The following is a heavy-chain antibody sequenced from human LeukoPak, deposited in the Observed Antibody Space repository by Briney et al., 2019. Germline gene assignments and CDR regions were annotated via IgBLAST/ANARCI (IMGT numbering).Heavy chain of an antibody. J-gene: IGHJ6*02. Sequence: PGRSLRLSCAASGFTFDDYAMHWVRQAPGKGLEWVSGISWNSGSIGYADSVKGRFTISRDNAKNSLYLQMNSLRAEDTALYYCAKDMGYCSSTSCYTSGDYYYYGMDVWGQGTTVTASS. D-gene: IGHD2-2*02. CDR2: ISWNSGSI. CDR1: GFTFDDYA. V-gene: IGHV3-9*01. CDR3: AKDMGYCSSTSCYTSGDYYYYGMDV.